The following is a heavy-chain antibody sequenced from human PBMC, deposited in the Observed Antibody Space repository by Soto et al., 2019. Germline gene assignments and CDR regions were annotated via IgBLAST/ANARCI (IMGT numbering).Heavy chain of an antibody. CDR1: EFTFSNYG. D-gene: IGHD3-10*01. CDR2: ILNDGSNR. Sequence: QVQLVESGGGVVQPGRSLRLSCAASEFTFSNYGMHWVRQAPGKGLEWVAVILNDGSNRYHADSVKDRFTISRDNSKNPLYLQMNSLRAEATAVYYCARDDEYSGNGMDVWGQGTTVTVS. J-gene: IGHJ6*02. CDR3: ARDDEYSGNGMDV. V-gene: IGHV3-33*01.